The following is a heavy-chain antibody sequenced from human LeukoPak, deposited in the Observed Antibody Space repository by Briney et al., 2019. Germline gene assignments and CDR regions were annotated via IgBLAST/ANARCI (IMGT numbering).Heavy chain of an antibody. CDR2: IWYDGSNK. J-gene: IGHJ3*02. V-gene: IGHV3-33*08. Sequence: PGGSLRLSCAASGFTFSSYAMHWVRQAPGKGLEWVAVIWYDGSNKYYADSVKGRFTISRDNSKNTLYLQMNSLRAEDTAVYYCARDRRELPPRVAFDIWGQGTMVTVSS. CDR1: GFTFSSYA. D-gene: IGHD1-7*01. CDR3: ARDRRELPPRVAFDI.